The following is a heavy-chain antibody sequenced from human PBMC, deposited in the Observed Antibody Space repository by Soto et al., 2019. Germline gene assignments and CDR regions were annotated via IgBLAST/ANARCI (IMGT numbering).Heavy chain of an antibody. D-gene: IGHD1-26*01. V-gene: IGHV3-30*18. CDR3: AKDRYSGTYPTDFDY. J-gene: IGHJ4*02. CDR2: ISYDGGNE. Sequence: QVQLVQSGGGVVQPGRSLRLSCAGSGFTFSSYCIHWVRQAPGKGLEWVALISYDGGNEKYTESVKDRFTISRDDSHNVAYLQMSSLRTEDTAMYYCAKDRYSGTYPTDFDYWGQGSLVTVSS. CDR1: GFTFSSYC.